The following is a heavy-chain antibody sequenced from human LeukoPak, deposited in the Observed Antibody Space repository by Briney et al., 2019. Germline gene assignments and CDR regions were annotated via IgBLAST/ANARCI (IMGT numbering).Heavy chain of an antibody. V-gene: IGHV4-34*01. CDR3: ARGRGLAGRSIDY. Sequence: GSLRLSCPASGFTFSSYAMSWVRQPPGKGLEWIGEINHSGSTNYNPSLKSRVTISVDTSKNQFSLKLSSVTAADTAVYYCARGRGLAGRSIDYWGQGTLVTVSS. J-gene: IGHJ4*02. CDR1: GFTFSSYA. D-gene: IGHD1-26*01. CDR2: INHSGST.